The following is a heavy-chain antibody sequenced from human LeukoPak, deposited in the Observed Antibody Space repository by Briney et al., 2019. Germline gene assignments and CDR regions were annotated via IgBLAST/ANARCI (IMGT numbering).Heavy chain of an antibody. Sequence: ASVKVSCKASGYTFTSYGISWVRQAPGQGLEWMGWISAYNGNTNYAQKLQGRVTMTTDTSTSTAYMELRSLRSDDTAVYYCAREFFIAVASADAFDIWGQGTMVTVSS. CDR1: GYTFTSYG. V-gene: IGHV1-18*01. D-gene: IGHD6-19*01. CDR2: ISAYNGNT. J-gene: IGHJ3*02. CDR3: AREFFIAVASADAFDI.